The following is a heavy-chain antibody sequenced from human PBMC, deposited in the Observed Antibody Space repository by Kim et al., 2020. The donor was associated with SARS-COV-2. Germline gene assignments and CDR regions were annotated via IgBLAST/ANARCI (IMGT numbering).Heavy chain of an antibody. CDR1: GGSISSYY. V-gene: IGHV4-59*08. D-gene: IGHD2-2*01. J-gene: IGHJ6*02. Sequence: SETLSLTCTVSGGSISSYYWSWIRQPPGKGLEWIGYIYYSGSTNYNPSLKSRVTISVDTSKNQFSLKLSSVTAADTAVYYCARQRIVVVPAAKNYYYYYGMDVWGQGTTVTVSS. CDR2: IYYSGST. CDR3: ARQRIVVVPAAKNYYYYYGMDV.